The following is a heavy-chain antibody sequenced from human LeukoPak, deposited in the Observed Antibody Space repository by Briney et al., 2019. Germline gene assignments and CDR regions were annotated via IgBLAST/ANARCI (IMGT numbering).Heavy chain of an antibody. Sequence: GGSLRLSCAASGFTFSNARMSWVRQAPGEGLEWLGRIKSKVHGETIDYAAPVKGRFTISRDDSKNTLYLEMNSLKTEDTAVYYCTTVWGGDWGQGTLVTVSS. CDR3: TTVWGGD. V-gene: IGHV3-15*01. J-gene: IGHJ1*01. CDR2: IKSKVHGETI. D-gene: IGHD7-27*01. CDR1: GFTFSNAR.